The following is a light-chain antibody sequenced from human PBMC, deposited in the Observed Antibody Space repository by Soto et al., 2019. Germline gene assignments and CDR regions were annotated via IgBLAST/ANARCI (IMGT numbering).Light chain of an antibody. Sequence: QSALTQPASVSGSPGQSITISCTGTSSDVGGYNYVSWYQQHPGKAPKLMIYDVSNRPSGVSNRFSGSKSGNTASLTISGLQAEDEADYYCSSYTGSSTLEPVFGTGTKVTVL. J-gene: IGLJ1*01. CDR1: SSDVGGYNY. CDR3: SSYTGSSTLEPV. CDR2: DVS. V-gene: IGLV2-14*01.